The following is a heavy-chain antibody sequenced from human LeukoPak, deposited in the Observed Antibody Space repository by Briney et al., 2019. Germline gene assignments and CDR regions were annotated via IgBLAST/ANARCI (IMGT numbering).Heavy chain of an antibody. D-gene: IGHD6-19*01. CDR3: ARAYSSGWYTYYFDY. CDR2: ISSSSSYI. CDR1: RFAFSSYA. J-gene: IGHJ4*02. V-gene: IGHV3-21*01. Sequence: GGSLRLSCAASRFAFSSYAMSWVRQAPGKGLEWVSSISSSSSYIYYADSVKGRFTISRDNAKNSLYLQMNSLRAEDTAVYYCARAYSSGWYTYYFDYWGQGTLVTVSS.